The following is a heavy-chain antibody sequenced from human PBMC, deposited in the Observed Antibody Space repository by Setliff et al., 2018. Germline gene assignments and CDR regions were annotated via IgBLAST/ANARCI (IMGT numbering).Heavy chain of an antibody. D-gene: IGHD2-15*01. Sequence: ASVKVSCKASGYTFTSYAMHWVRQAPGQRLEWMGWINAGNGNTKYSQKFQGRVTITRDTSATTAYLAVSGLTSEDTAVYYCARGECNDNGCYRAPDYWGQGTLVTVS. V-gene: IGHV1-3*01. CDR3: ARGECNDNGCYRAPDY. CDR2: INAGNGNT. J-gene: IGHJ4*02. CDR1: GYTFTSYA.